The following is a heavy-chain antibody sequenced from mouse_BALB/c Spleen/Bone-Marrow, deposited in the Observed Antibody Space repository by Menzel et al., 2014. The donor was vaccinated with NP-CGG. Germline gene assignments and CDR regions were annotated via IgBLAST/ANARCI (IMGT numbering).Heavy chain of an antibody. J-gene: IGHJ3*01. Sequence: EVKLMESGGGLVKPGGSLKLSCAASGFTSSSYTMSWVRQTPEKRLEWVATISSGGSYTYYPDSVKGRFTISRDNAKNTLYLQMSSLKSEDTAMYYCTRSYYRYDEEAWFAYWGQGTLVTVSA. CDR3: TRSYYRYDEEAWFAY. V-gene: IGHV5-6-4*01. D-gene: IGHD2-14*01. CDR1: GFTSSSYT. CDR2: ISSGGSYT.